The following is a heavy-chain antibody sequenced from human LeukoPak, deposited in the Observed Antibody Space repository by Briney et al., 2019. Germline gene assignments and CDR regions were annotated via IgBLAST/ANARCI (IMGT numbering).Heavy chain of an antibody. CDR3: ARDLRGVSDY. J-gene: IGHJ4*02. V-gene: IGHV4-4*07. CDR1: DGSISSYY. D-gene: IGHD3-10*01. CDR2: IYTSGST. Sequence: PSETLSLTCTDPDGSISSYYWSWIRQPPGKGLEWIGRIYTSGSTNYNPSLKSRVTMSVDTSKNQFSLKLSSVTAADTAVYYCARDLRGVSDYWGQGTLVTVSS.